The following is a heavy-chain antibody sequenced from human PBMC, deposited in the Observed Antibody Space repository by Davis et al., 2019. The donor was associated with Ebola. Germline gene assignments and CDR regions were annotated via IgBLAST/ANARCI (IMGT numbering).Heavy chain of an antibody. D-gene: IGHD3-3*01. J-gene: IGHJ5*02. CDR1: GGSFSGYY. V-gene: IGHV4-59*01. CDR2: IYYSGST. Sequence: SETLSLTCAVYGGSFSGYYWSWIRQPPGKGLEWIGYIYYSGSTNYNPSLKSRVTISVDTSKNQFSLKLSSVTAADTAVYYCARDRSGYYDFWSGYPGWFDPWGQGTLVTVSS. CDR3: ARDRSGYYDFWSGYPGWFDP.